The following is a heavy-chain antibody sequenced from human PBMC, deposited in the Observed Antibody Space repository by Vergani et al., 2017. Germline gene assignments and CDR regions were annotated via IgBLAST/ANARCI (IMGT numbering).Heavy chain of an antibody. Sequence: EVQLVESGGGLVKTGGSLRLSCAASEFTFSTYSMNWVRQAPGKGLEWVSGINWNSDSIAYADSVKGRFTISRDNAKNSLYLQMNSLRAEDTALYYCAKDHYDFWSGYPNLSPFDLWGRGTLVTVSS. D-gene: IGHD3-3*01. CDR3: AKDHYDFWSGYPNLSPFDL. CDR2: INWNSDSI. J-gene: IGHJ2*01. CDR1: EFTFSTYS. V-gene: IGHV3-9*01.